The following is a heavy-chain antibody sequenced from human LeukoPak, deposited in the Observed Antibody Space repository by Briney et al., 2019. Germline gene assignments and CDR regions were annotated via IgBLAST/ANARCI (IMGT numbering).Heavy chain of an antibody. Sequence: SETLSLTCTVSGGSISSYYWSWVRQPPGKGLEWIGYIYYSGSTNYNPSLKSRVTISVDTSKNQFSLKLSSVTAADTAVYYCARRVTTRWYFDLWGRGTLVTVSS. CDR3: ARRVTTRWYFDL. J-gene: IGHJ2*01. D-gene: IGHD4-17*01. V-gene: IGHV4-59*08. CDR1: GGSISSYY. CDR2: IYYSGST.